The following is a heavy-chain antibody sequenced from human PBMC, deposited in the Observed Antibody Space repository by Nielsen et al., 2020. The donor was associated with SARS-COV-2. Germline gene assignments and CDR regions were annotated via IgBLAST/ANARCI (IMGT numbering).Heavy chain of an antibody. CDR3: AKDRDSSSSGALS. D-gene: IGHD6-6*01. CDR1: GFTFSSYG. V-gene: IGHV3-30*18. Sequence: GESLKISCAASGFTFSSYGMHWVRQAPGKGLEWVAVISYDGSNKYYGDSVKGRFTISRDNSKNTLYLQMNSLRAEDTAVYYCAKDRDSSSSGALSWGQGTLVTVSS. CDR2: ISYDGSNK. J-gene: IGHJ5*02.